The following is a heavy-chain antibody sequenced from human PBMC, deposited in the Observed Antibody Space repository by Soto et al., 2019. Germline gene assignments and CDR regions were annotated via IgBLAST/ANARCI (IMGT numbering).Heavy chain of an antibody. Sequence: ASALVSCSASCYTFTSCGISWVRQAAGQGLEWIGWISAYNGNTNYAQKLQGRVTMTSDTSTSTAYMELRRLISDDTAVYYCARGVQLRWFGPWGQGTLVTVSS. D-gene: IGHD3-16*01. CDR3: ARGVQLRWFGP. CDR2: ISAYNGNT. V-gene: IGHV1-18*01. CDR1: CYTFTSCG. J-gene: IGHJ5*02.